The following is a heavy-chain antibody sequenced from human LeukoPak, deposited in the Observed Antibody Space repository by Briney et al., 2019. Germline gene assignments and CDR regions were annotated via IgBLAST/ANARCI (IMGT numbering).Heavy chain of an antibody. Sequence: PGESLKISCKGSGYSFTSYWIGWVRQMPGKSLEWMGIIYPGDSATRYSPSFQGQVTISADKSISTAYLQWSSLKASDTAMYYCARLRGCGGDWYFTQEYYFDYWGQGTLVTVSS. CDR1: GYSFTSYW. V-gene: IGHV5-51*01. CDR3: ARLRGCGGDWYFTQEYYFDY. J-gene: IGHJ4*02. D-gene: IGHD2-21*02. CDR2: IYPGDSAT.